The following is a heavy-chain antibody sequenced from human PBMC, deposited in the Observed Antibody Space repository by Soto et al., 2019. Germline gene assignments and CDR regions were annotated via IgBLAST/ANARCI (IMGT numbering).Heavy chain of an antibody. CDR1: GGTFSSYA. Sequence: RASVKVSCKASGGTFSSYAISWVRQAPGQGLEWMGGIIPIFGTANYAQKFQGRVTITADESTSTAYMELSSLRSEDTAVYYCARDKLAVARGYYYYGMDVWGQGTTVTVSS. CDR3: ARDKLAVARGYYYYGMDV. CDR2: IIPIFGTA. V-gene: IGHV1-69*13. D-gene: IGHD6-19*01. J-gene: IGHJ6*02.